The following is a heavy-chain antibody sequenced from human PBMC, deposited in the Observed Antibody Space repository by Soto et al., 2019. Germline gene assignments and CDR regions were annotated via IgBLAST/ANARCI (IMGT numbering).Heavy chain of an antibody. V-gene: IGHV3-64*01. Sequence: GGSLRLSCAASGFTFSSYAMHWVRQAPGKGLEYVSAISSDGVSTYYANSVKGRFTISRDNPKNTLYLQMGSLRAEDMAVYYCSSPTTQRGFDPWGQGTLVTVSS. CDR1: GFTFSSYA. J-gene: IGHJ5*02. CDR2: ISSDGVST. CDR3: SSPTTQRGFDP. D-gene: IGHD3-10*01.